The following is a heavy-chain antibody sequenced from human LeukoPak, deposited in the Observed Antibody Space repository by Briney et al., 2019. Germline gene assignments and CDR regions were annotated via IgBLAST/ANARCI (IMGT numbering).Heavy chain of an antibody. J-gene: IGHJ6*03. V-gene: IGHV1-69*05. CDR3: ARDLRPNYDFWSGPGYYYYYMDV. Sequence: SVKVSCKASGGTFSSYAISWVRQAPGQGLEWMGGIIPIFGTANYAQKFQGRVTITTDEPTSTAYMELSSLRSEDTAVYYCARDLRPNYDFWSGPGYYYYYMDVWGKGTTVTVSS. CDR1: GGTFSSYA. D-gene: IGHD3-3*01. CDR2: IIPIFGTA.